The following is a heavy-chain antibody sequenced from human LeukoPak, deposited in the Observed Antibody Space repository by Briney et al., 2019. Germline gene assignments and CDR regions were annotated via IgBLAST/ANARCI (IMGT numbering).Heavy chain of an antibody. D-gene: IGHD1-7*01. Sequence: GSLRLSCAASGFTFSSYAMSWVRQAPGKGLEWVSAISGSGGSTYYADSVKGRFTISRDNSKNTLYLQMNSLRAEDTAVYYCARERDNWNYETRAFDYWGQGTLVTVSS. J-gene: IGHJ4*02. CDR3: ARERDNWNYETRAFDY. CDR1: GFTFSSYA. V-gene: IGHV3-23*01. CDR2: ISGSGGST.